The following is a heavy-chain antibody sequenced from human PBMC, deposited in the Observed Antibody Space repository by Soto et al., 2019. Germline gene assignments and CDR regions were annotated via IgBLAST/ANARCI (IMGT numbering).Heavy chain of an antibody. CDR3: ARGRSSAGYYYYYYMDV. V-gene: IGHV1-8*01. J-gene: IGHJ6*03. D-gene: IGHD6-25*01. CDR2: MNPNSGNT. CDR1: GYTFTSYD. Sequence: VASVKVSCKASGYTFTSYDINWVRQATGQGLEWMGWMNPNSGNTGYAQKFQGRVTMTRNTSISTAYMELSSLRSEDTAVYYCARGRSSAGYYYYYYMDVWGKGTTVTVSS.